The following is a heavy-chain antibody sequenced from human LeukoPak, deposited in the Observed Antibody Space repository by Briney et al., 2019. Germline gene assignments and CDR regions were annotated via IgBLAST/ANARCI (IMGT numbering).Heavy chain of an antibody. V-gene: IGHV3-64*01. J-gene: IGHJ2*01. CDR2: ISSNGGST. D-gene: IGHD4-23*01. CDR1: GGTFSSYA. CDR3: ARDLGGPDWYFDL. Sequence: GSVKVSCKASGGTFSSYAMHWVRQAPGKGLEYVSAISSNGGSTYYANSVKGRFTISRDNSKNTLYLQMGSLRAEDMAVYYCARDLGGPDWYFDLWGRGTLVTVSS.